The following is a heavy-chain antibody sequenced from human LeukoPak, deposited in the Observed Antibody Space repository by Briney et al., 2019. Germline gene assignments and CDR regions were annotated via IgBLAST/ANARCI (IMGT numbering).Heavy chain of an antibody. CDR3: ARSAIGRSSVAGTRGVYFDY. J-gene: IGHJ4*02. Sequence: PGGSLRLSCAASGFTFDDYAMHWVRQAPGKGLEWVSGISWNSGSIGYADSVKGRFTISRDNAKNSLYLQMNSLRAEDTAVYYCARSAIGRSSVAGTRGVYFDYWGQGTLVTVSS. CDR2: ISWNSGSI. V-gene: IGHV3-9*01. D-gene: IGHD6-19*01. CDR1: GFTFDDYA.